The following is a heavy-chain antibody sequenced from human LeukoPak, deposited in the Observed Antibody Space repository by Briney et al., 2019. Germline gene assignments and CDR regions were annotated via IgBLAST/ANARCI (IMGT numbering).Heavy chain of an antibody. CDR2: ISASGGST. D-gene: IGHD3-10*01. Sequence: EPGGSLRLSCAASGFTFSSSAMSWVRQVPGKGLEWVSGISASGGSTYYADSVRGRFTISRDNSKNTLYLQMNSLRAEDTAVYYCTSGYGSGSRYLFIGGYGPFDYWGQGTLVTVSS. J-gene: IGHJ4*02. CDR1: GFTFSSSA. CDR3: TSGYGSGSRYLFIGGYGPFDY. V-gene: IGHV3-23*01.